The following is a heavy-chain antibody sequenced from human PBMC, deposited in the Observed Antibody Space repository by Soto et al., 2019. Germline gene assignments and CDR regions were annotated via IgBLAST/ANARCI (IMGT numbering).Heavy chain of an antibody. CDR1: GFIFSNNG. CDR2: VSHDGRKT. J-gene: IGHJ6*02. Sequence: QVQLVESGGGEVQPGTSLRLSCIASGFIFSNNGMHWVRQAPGKGLEWVALVSHDGRKTFYADSVKGRLTIYRDNSKNTVYLHMNNLRPEDTAVYRCARDLRQGASGATVYGMDVWGQRTTVTVSS. CDR3: ARDLRQGASGATVYGMDV. D-gene: IGHD7-27*01. V-gene: IGHV3-30*03.